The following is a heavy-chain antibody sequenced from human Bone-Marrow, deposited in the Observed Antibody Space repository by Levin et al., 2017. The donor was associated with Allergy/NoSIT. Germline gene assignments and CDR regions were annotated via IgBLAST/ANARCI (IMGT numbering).Heavy chain of an antibody. Sequence: SETLSLTCTVSGASINSDTSYWGWVRQSPGKGLEWIGSIFSSGNPYYNPALRGRVTISIDTSRNQFSLNLTSVTAADTALYYCARHASWFDPWGQGTLVTVSS. V-gene: IGHV4-39*01. CDR2: IFSSGNP. J-gene: IGHJ5*02. CDR1: GASINSDTSY. CDR3: ARHASWFDP.